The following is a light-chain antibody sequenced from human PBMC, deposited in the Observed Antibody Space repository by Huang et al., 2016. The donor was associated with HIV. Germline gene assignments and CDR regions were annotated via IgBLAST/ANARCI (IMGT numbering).Light chain of an antibody. CDR1: QNISSY. CDR3: QHSYSPPYT. Sequence: DIRMTQSPSSRSASVGDRVTITCRASQNISSYLNWYQQKPGNAPNLLIYASSTLQSGVPSRCSGSGLGTDVTLTISSLRPEDFATYCCQHSYSPPYTFGQGTKLEIK. CDR2: ASS. V-gene: IGKV1-39*01. J-gene: IGKJ2*01.